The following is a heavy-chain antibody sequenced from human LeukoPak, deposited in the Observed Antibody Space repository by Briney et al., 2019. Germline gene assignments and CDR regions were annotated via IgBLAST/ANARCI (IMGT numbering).Heavy chain of an antibody. J-gene: IGHJ4*02. Sequence: SVKVSCKASGYTFTSYGISWVRQAPGQGLEWMGGIIPIFGTANYAQKFQGRVTITTDESTSTAYMELSSLRSEDTAVYYCARVTRGSSSALDYFDYWGQGTLVTVSS. CDR2: IIPIFGTA. CDR3: ARVTRGSSSALDYFDY. V-gene: IGHV1-69*05. CDR1: GYTFTSYG. D-gene: IGHD6-6*01.